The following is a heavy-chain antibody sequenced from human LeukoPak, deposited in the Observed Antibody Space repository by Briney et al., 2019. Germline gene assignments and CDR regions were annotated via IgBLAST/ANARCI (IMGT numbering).Heavy chain of an antibody. V-gene: IGHV4-39*07. CDR2: IYYSGST. D-gene: IGHD5-24*01. Sequence: PSETLSLTCTVSGGSISSSSYYWGWIRQPPGKGLEWIGSIYYSGSTYYNPSLKSRVTISVDTSKNQFSLKLSSVTAADTAVYYCARVMSYGYNGYWGQGTLVTVSS. CDR3: ARVMSYGYNGY. J-gene: IGHJ4*02. CDR1: GGSISSSSYY.